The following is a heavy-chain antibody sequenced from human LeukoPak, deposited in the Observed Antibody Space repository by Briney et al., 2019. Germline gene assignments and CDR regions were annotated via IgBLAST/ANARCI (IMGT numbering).Heavy chain of an antibody. V-gene: IGHV4-39*07. CDR3: ARGGDRSFDY. CDR2: IYYSEST. CDR1: GGSISSSSYY. Sequence: SETLSLTCTVSGGSISSSSYYWGWIRQPPGKGLECIGSIYYSESTYYNPSLKSRVTISVDKAKNQFSLNLNSVTAADTAVYYCARGGDRSFDYWGQGTLVTVSS. J-gene: IGHJ4*02. D-gene: IGHD3-10*01.